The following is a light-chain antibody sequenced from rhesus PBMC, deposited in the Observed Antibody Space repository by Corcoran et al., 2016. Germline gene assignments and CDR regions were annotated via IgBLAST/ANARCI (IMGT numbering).Light chain of an antibody. Sequence: DIVMTQTPLSLSVTPGEPASISCRSSQSLLHSNGYTYLHWYLQKPGQSPQLLIYAVSNRASGVPERFSGSGSGTDFTLKISRVEAEDVGVYYCEQTLQTPWTFGQGTKVEIK. CDR3: EQTLQTPWT. CDR2: AVS. V-gene: IGKV2-78*01. J-gene: IGKJ1*01. CDR1: QSLLHSNGYTY.